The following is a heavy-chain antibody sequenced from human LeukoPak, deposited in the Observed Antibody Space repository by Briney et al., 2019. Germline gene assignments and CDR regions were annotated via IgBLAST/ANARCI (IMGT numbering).Heavy chain of an antibody. V-gene: IGHV1-2*04. CDR2: INPNSGAS. D-gene: IGHD3-22*01. Sequence: ASVKVSCKASGYTFIDYYIHWVRQAPGQGLEWMAWINPNSGASNCAEKFQGWVTMTRDRSISTAYMDLSRLTSDDAAVYYCARATMTTIGSYDYWGQGTLVSVSS. CDR1: GYTFIDYY. J-gene: IGHJ4*02. CDR3: ARATMTTIGSYDY.